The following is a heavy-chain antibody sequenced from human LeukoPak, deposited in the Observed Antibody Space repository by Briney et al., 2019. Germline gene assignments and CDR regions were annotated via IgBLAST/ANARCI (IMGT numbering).Heavy chain of an antibody. J-gene: IGHJ4*02. CDR3: ATDDSGAWWEFDY. CDR1: GFTFSSYA. V-gene: IGHV3-30-3*01. CDR2: ISYDGSKK. D-gene: IGHD6-19*01. Sequence: PGGSLRLSCAAPGFTFSSYAMTWVRQAPGKGLEWVAVISYDGSKKYYSDSVKGRFTISRDTPKNTLYLQMNSLRPEDTAVYYCATDDSGAWWEFDYWGQGTLVTVSS.